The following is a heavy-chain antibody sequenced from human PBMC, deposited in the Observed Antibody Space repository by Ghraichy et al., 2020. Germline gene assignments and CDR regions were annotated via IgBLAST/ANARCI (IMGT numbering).Heavy chain of an antibody. Sequence: GGSLRLSCAASGFSLDDYGMHWVRQAPGKGLEWVSGISWNSKTIAYADSVKGRLTISRDNAKNTLLLQMNSLRAEDTALYYCAKDMTRFLEWSNDAFDMWGQGTKVSVSS. CDR1: GFSLDDYG. CDR3: AKDMTRFLEWSNDAFDM. J-gene: IGHJ3*02. CDR2: ISWNSKTI. D-gene: IGHD3-3*01. V-gene: IGHV3-9*01.